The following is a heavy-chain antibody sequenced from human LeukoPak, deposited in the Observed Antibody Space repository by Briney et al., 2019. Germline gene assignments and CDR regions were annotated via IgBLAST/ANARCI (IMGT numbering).Heavy chain of an antibody. CDR3: ARGGQQWRGGNYFDS. CDR2: ITTGRGQT. J-gene: IGHJ4*02. Sequence: ASVKVSCKASGYTFTDYALHWARQAPGQSLECRGWITTGRGQTRYSQDFKRRITLTRDKSATTVYMDLRGLTSADTAIYYCARGGQQWRGGNYFDSWGQGTMVAVSS. V-gene: IGHV1-3*03. CDR1: GYTFTDYA. D-gene: IGHD6-19*01.